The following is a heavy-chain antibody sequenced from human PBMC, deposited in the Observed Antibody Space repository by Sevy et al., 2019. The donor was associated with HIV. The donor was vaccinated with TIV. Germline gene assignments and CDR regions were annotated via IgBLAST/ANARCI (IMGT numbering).Heavy chain of an antibody. CDR3: ARSSSTDHRYSSGWTFDY. J-gene: IGHJ4*02. V-gene: IGHV1-69*06. CDR2: IIPIFGTA. CDR1: GGTFSSYA. D-gene: IGHD6-19*01. Sequence: ASVKVSCKASGGTFSSYAIGWVRQAPGQGLEWMGGIIPIFGTANYAQKFQGRVTITADKSTSTAYMELSSLRSEDTAVYYCARSSSTDHRYSSGWTFDYWGQGTLVTVSS.